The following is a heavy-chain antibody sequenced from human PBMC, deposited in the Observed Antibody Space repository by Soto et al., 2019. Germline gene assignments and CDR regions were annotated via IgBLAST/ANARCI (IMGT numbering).Heavy chain of an antibody. CDR3: ARARTSSAVDFDY. CDR1: GGSISSYY. J-gene: IGHJ4*02. D-gene: IGHD6-19*01. V-gene: IGHV4-59*01. Sequence: PSETLSLTCTVSGGSISSYYWSWIRQPPGKGLEWIGYIYYTGNTNYNPSLKSRVTISVDTSKNQFSLKLTSLTAADTAVYYCARARTSSAVDFDYWGQRTLVTVSS. CDR2: IYYTGNT.